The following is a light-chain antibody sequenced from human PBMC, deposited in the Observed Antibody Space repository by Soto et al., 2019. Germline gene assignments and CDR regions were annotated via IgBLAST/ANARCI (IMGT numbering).Light chain of an antibody. CDR3: QQYNTYPLT. V-gene: IGKV1-5*03. J-gene: IGKJ4*01. CDR2: KAS. CDR1: QSISSW. Sequence: DIQMTQSHSTLSASVGDRVTITCRASQSISSWLAWYQQKPGKAPNLLIYKASSLESGVPSRFSGSGSGTEFTLTISSLQADDSATYYCQQYNTYPLTFAGGTKVVIK.